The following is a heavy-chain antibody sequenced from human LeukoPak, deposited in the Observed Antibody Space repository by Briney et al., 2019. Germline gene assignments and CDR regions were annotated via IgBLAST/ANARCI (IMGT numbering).Heavy chain of an antibody. J-gene: IGHJ3*02. D-gene: IGHD2/OR15-2a*01. Sequence: GSLRLSCEVSGFTVRSYWMSWVRQAPGKGLVWVSRISSDGTITSYADSVKGRFTLSRDTAKNTLYLQMNSLRAEDTAVYYCVREDRILLGNDAFDIWGLGTMVTVSS. CDR2: ISSDGTIT. CDR1: GFTVRSYW. CDR3: VREDRILLGNDAFDI. V-gene: IGHV3-74*01.